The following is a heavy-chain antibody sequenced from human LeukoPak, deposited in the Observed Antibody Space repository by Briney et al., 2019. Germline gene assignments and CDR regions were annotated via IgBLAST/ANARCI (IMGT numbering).Heavy chain of an antibody. J-gene: IGHJ3*02. CDR3: ARGGSGLYSVSSAFDI. V-gene: IGHV3-53*01. Sequence: GGSLRPSCAASGFTVSSNYMSWVRQAPAQGLEWVSIIYSVGSTYDADSVKGRFTISRDNSKNTLYLQMNTLRAEDTAIYYCARGGSGLYSVSSAFDIWGQGTMVTVSS. D-gene: IGHD5/OR15-5a*01. CDR1: GFTVSSNY. CDR2: IYSVGST.